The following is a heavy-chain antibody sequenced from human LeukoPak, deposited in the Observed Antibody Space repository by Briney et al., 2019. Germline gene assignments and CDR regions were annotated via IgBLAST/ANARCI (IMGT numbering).Heavy chain of an antibody. CDR2: IRYDGSNK. D-gene: IGHD6-13*01. J-gene: IGHJ4*02. Sequence: GGSLRLSCAASGFTFSSYGMHWVRQAPGKGLEWVAFIRYDGSNKYYADSVKGRFTISRDNSKNTLYLQMNSLRAEDTAVYYCARVIAAAGIDYFDYWGQGTLVTVSS. V-gene: IGHV3-30*02. CDR3: ARVIAAAGIDYFDY. CDR1: GFTFSSYG.